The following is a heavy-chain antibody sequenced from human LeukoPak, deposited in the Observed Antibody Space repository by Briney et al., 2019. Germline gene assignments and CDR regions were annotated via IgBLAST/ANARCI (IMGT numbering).Heavy chain of an antibody. CDR3: AKAFTEGSIYDSSGGDAFDI. Sequence: GGSLRLSRAASGFTFSSYGMHWVRQAPGKGLEWVAVISYDGSNKYYADSVKGRFTISRDNSKNTLYLQMNSLRAEDTAVYYCAKAFTEGSIYDSSGGDAFDIWGQGTMVTVSS. V-gene: IGHV3-30*18. CDR1: GFTFSSYG. CDR2: ISYDGSNK. J-gene: IGHJ3*02. D-gene: IGHD3-22*01.